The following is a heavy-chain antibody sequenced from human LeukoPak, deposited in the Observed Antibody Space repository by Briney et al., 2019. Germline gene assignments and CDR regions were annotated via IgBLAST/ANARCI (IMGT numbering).Heavy chain of an antibody. Sequence: GGSLRLSCAASGFTFSSYSMNWVRQAPGKGLEWVSSISSSSIYIYYADSVKGRFTISRDNAKNTLYLQMNSLRAEDTAVYYCARLYGDLESYWGQGTLVTVSS. J-gene: IGHJ4*02. CDR2: ISSSSIYI. V-gene: IGHV3-21*01. CDR3: ARLYGDLESY. D-gene: IGHD4-17*01. CDR1: GFTFSSYS.